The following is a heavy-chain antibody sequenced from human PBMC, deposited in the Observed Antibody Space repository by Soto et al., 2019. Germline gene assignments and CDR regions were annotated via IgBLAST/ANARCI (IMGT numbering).Heavy chain of an antibody. CDR3: PTGDVPTIVVYYYCIHL. V-gene: IGHV3-48*02. D-gene: IGHD5-12*01. CDR2: ISSSSSTI. Sequence: EVQLVESGGGLVQPGGSLRLSCAASGFTFSSYSMNWVRQAPGKGLEWVSYISSSSSTIYYAHSVKGRFTISRDNAKNSLYLHMHSLTDDHTAMSYCPTGDVPTIVVYYYCIHLSCQGTTVTFSS. J-gene: IGHJ6*02. CDR1: GFTFSSYS.